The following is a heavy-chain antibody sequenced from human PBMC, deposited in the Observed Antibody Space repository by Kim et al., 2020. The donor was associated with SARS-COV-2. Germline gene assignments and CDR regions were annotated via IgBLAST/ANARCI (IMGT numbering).Heavy chain of an antibody. V-gene: IGHV4-59*09. CDR3: AGGASSFGY. D-gene: IGHD6-6*01. CDR2: T. J-gene: IGHJ4*02. Sequence: THHNPPPGSRVTISVDTSKNPFSLKLSSVTAADTAVYYCAGGASSFGYWGQGTLVTVSS.